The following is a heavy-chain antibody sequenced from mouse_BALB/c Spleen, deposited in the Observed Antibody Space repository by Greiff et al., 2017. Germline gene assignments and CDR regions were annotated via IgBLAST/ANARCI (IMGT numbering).Heavy chain of an antibody. CDR2: ILPGSGST. D-gene: IGHD2-2*01. Sequence: VQLQQSGAELMKPGASVKISCKATGYTFSSYWIEWVKQRPGHGLEWIGEILPGSGSTNYNEKFKGKATFTADTSSNTAYMQLGSLTSEDSAVYYCARGLPGDYYAMDYWGQGTSVTVSS. CDR1: GYTFSSYW. CDR3: ARGLPGDYYAMDY. J-gene: IGHJ4*01. V-gene: IGHV1-9*01.